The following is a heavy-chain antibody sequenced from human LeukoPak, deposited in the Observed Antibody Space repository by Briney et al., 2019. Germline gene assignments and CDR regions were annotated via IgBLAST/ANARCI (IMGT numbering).Heavy chain of an antibody. Sequence: GGSLRLSCAASGFTFSRSAMSWVRQAPGKGMEWVSAVRGSGDSTYYADSVKGRFTISRDNSKNTLYLQLNSLRVEDTAVYYCVKTSREYSTYDSPFDFWGQGTLVTVSS. V-gene: IGHV3-23*01. CDR2: VRGSGDST. CDR3: VKTSREYSTYDSPFDF. J-gene: IGHJ4*02. D-gene: IGHD5-12*01. CDR1: GFTFSRSA.